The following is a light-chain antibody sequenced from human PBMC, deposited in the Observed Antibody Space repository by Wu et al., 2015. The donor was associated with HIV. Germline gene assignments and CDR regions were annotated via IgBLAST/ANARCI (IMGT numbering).Light chain of an antibody. CDR1: QSVSSSY. V-gene: IGKV3-20*01. CDR3: QQYGSSRGT. Sequence: EIVRTQSPATLSVSPGERATLSCRASQSVSSSYLAWYQQKPGQAPRLLIYGASSRATGIPDRFSGSGSGTDFTLTISRLEPEDFAVYYCQQYGSSRGTFGGGTEGGDQT. J-gene: IGKJ4*01. CDR2: GAS.